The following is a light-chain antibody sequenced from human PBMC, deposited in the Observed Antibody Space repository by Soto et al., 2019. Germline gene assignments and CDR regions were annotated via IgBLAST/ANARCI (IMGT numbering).Light chain of an antibody. Sequence: DIVMTQSPDSLAVSLGERATINCKSSQSVLYSSNNKNYLAWYQQKPGQPPKLLIYWASTRESGVPNRFSGGASGTDFTLTSSSLQAEDVAVYYCQQYYSTPHSFGQGTKLEIK. V-gene: IGKV4-1*01. CDR3: QQYYSTPHS. CDR1: QSVLYSSNNKNY. J-gene: IGKJ2*01. CDR2: WAS.